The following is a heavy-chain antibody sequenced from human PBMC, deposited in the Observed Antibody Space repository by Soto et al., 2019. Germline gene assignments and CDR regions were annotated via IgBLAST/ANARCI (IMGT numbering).Heavy chain of an antibody. V-gene: IGHV4-59*01. CDR1: GGSITDNY. CDR3: ARGRLWFGELLARSYYFDY. CDR2: IYYSGST. J-gene: IGHJ4*02. D-gene: IGHD3-10*01. Sequence: PSETLSLTSTVSGGSITDNYWSWVRQPPGKGLEWIGYIYYSGSTNYNPSLKSRVTISVDTSKNQFSLKLSSVTAADTAVYYCARGRLWFGELLARSYYFDYWGQGTLVTVSS.